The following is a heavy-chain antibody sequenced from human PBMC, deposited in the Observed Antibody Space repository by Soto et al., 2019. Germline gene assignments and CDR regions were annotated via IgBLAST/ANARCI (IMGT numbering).Heavy chain of an antibody. CDR3: ASTIAAADTNWFDP. CDR2: IYYSGST. D-gene: IGHD6-13*01. J-gene: IGHJ5*02. CDR1: GGSISSGGYY. Sequence: SETLSLTCTVSGGSISSGGYYWSWIRQHPGKGLEWIGYIYYSGSTYYNPSLKSRVTISVDTSKNQFSLKLSSGTAADTAVYYCASTIAAADTNWFDPWGQGTLVTVSS. V-gene: IGHV4-31*03.